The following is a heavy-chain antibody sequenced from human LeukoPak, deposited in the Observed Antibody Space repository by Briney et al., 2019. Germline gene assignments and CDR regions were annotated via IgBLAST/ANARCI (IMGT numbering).Heavy chain of an antibody. Sequence: GGSLRLSCAASGFTFSSYAMHWVRQAPGKGLEWVAVISYDGSNKYYADSVKGRFTISRDNSKNMLYLQMNSLRAEDTAVYYCARSSDYYGSGSYYKRGPFDYWGQGTLVTVSS. CDR1: GFTFSSYA. D-gene: IGHD3-10*01. CDR3: ARSSDYYGSGSYYKRGPFDY. J-gene: IGHJ4*02. CDR2: ISYDGSNK. V-gene: IGHV3-30-3*01.